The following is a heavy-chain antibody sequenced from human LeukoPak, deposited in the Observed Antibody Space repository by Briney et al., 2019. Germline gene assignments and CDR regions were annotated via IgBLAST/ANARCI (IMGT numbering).Heavy chain of an antibody. CDR2: ILDNGDT. J-gene: IGHJ4*02. D-gene: IGHD2-15*01. CDR3: VRGRLFRGGFDS. Sequence: GGSLRLSCAASGFTFSNNYMSWVRQVPGKGREWVSGILDNGDTNYSDSVKGRFTISRDNSKKKLYLQMSSLRADDTAVYYCVRGRLFRGGFDSWGQGTLVTVS. V-gene: IGHV3-53*01. CDR1: GFTFSNNY.